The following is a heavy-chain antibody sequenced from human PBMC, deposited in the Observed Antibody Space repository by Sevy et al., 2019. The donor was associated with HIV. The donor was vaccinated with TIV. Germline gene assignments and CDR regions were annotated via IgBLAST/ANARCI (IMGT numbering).Heavy chain of an antibody. D-gene: IGHD3-3*01. CDR3: ARDGRDGYDFWSGYRGKYYYYGMDV. V-gene: IGHV3-74*01. J-gene: IGHJ6*02. Sequence: GGSLRLSCAASGFTFSSYWMHWVRQAPGKGLVWVSRINSDGSSTSYADSVKGRFTISRDNAKNTMYLQMNSLRAEETAVYYCARDGRDGYDFWSGYRGKYYYYGMDVWGQGTTVTVSS. CDR1: GFTFSSYW. CDR2: INSDGSST.